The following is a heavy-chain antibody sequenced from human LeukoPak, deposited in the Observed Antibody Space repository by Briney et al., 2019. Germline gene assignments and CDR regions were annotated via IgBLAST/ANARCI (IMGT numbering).Heavy chain of an antibody. Sequence: SXGSXXSYYWSWIRQPPGKGLEWIGYIYYSGSTNYNPSLKSRVTISVDTSKNQFSLKLSSVTAADTAVYYCARGGGYDYYYYYMDVWGKGTTVTISS. V-gene: IGHV4-59*01. CDR3: ARGGGYDYYYYYMDV. CDR1: XGSXXSYY. J-gene: IGHJ6*03. D-gene: IGHD5-12*01. CDR2: IYYSGST.